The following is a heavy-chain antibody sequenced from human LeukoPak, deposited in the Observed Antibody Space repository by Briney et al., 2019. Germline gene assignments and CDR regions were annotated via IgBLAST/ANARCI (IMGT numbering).Heavy chain of an antibody. CDR1: GYTFTSYA. D-gene: IGHD3-9*01. CDR2: INAGNGNT. V-gene: IGHV1-3*01. CDR3: ARGRYFDWLFSY. J-gene: IGHJ4*02. Sequence: GASVKVSCKASGYTFTSYAMHWVRQAPGQRLEWMGWINAGNGNTKYSQEFQGRVTITRDTSASTAYMELSSLRSEDTAVYYCARGRYFDWLFSYWGQGTLVTVSS.